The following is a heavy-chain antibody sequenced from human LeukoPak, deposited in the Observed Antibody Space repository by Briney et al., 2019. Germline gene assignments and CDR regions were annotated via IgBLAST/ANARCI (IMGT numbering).Heavy chain of an antibody. V-gene: IGHV3-7*03. D-gene: IGHD1-26*01. CDR1: GFTFSNYW. CDR3: ARGGSYPGC. Sequence: PGGSLRLSCAASGFTFSNYWMSWVRQAPGKGLEWVAKIKQDGSEEYYVDSVKGRFTISRDNAKNSLFLQMSSLRVEDTAIYYCARGGSYPGCWGQGTLVTVSS. CDR2: IKQDGSEE. J-gene: IGHJ4*02.